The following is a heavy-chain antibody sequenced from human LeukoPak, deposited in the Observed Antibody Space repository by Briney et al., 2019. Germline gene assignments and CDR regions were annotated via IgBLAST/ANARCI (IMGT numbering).Heavy chain of an antibody. Sequence: PGGSLRLSCAASGFTVSSNYMSWVRQAPGKGLEWVSVIYSGGSTYYADSVKGRFTISRDNSKNTLYLQMNSLRAEDTAVYYCARGPRITSHFDWLWVDYWGQETLVTVSS. D-gene: IGHD3-9*01. V-gene: IGHV3-53*01. CDR2: IYSGGST. CDR3: ARGPRITSHFDWLWVDY. CDR1: GFTVSSNY. J-gene: IGHJ4*02.